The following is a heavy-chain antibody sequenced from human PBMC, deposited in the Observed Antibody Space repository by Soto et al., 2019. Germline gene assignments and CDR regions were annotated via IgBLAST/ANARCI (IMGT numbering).Heavy chain of an antibody. CDR3: ARLLSRIYGSGSYYTHYYYYMDV. Sequence: GESLKISCKGSGYSFTSYWIGWVRQMPGKGLEWIGIIYPGDSDTRYSPSFQGQVTISADKSISTAYLQWSSLKASDTAMYYCARLLSRIYGSGSYYTHYYYYMDVWGKGTTVTVSS. J-gene: IGHJ6*03. CDR1: GYSFTSYW. CDR2: IYPGDSDT. V-gene: IGHV5-51*01. D-gene: IGHD3-10*01.